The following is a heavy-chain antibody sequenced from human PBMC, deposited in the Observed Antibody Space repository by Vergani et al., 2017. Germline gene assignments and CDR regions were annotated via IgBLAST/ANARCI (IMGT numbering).Heavy chain of an antibody. CDR2: IYYSGST. V-gene: IGHV4-39*07. CDR3: ASLYGSGSSDWFDP. D-gene: IGHD3-10*01. Sequence: QLQLQESGPGLVKPSETLSLTCTVSGGSVSSSSYYWGWIRQPPGKGLEWIGSIYYSGSTNYNPSLKSRVTISVDTSKNQFSLKLSSVTAADTAVYYCASLYGSGSSDWFDPWGQGTLVTVSS. J-gene: IGHJ5*02. CDR1: GGSVSSSSYY.